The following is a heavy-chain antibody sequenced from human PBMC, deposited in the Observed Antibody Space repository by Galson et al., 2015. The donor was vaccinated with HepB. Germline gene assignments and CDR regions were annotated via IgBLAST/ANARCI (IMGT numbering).Heavy chain of an antibody. D-gene: IGHD4-17*01. CDR3: ARIKRNGDYGGTIWVFDY. Sequence: PALVKPTQTLTLTCTFSGFSLSTSGMCVNWIRQPPGKALEWLARIDWDDDKYYSTSLKTRLTISKDTSKNQVVLTMSNIDPVDTATYYCARIKRNGDYGGTIWVFDYWGQGTLVTVSS. CDR2: IDWDDDK. J-gene: IGHJ4*02. CDR1: GFSLSTSGMC. V-gene: IGHV2-70*11.